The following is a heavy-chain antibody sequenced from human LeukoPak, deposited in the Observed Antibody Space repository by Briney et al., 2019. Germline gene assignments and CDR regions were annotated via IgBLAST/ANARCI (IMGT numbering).Heavy chain of an antibody. CDR1: GFAFNSYW. CDR3: ATWQFWSGYHFEY. CDR2: IKDDGSQT. J-gene: IGHJ4*02. Sequence: TGGSLRLSCVASGFAFNSYWMSWVRQAPGKGLEWVANIKDDGSQTYLVDSVKGRFTLSRDNAKSSMYLQLTSLTTDDTAVCYCATWQFWSGYHFEYWGQGTPVTVSS. D-gene: IGHD3-3*02. V-gene: IGHV3-7*01.